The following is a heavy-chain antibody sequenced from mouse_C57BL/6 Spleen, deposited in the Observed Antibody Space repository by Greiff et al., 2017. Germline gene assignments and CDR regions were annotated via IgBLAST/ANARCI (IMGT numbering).Heavy chain of an antibody. CDR3: ARTVVATDYFDY. CDR2: IHPNSGST. V-gene: IGHV1-64*01. D-gene: IGHD1-1*01. Sequence: QVQLQQPGAELVKPGASVKLSCKASGYTFTSHWMHWVKQRPGQGLEWIGMIHPNSGSTNYNEKFKSKATLTVDKSSSTAYMQLSSLTSEDSAVYYCARTVVATDYFDYWGQGTTLTVSS. CDR1: GYTFTSHW. J-gene: IGHJ2*01.